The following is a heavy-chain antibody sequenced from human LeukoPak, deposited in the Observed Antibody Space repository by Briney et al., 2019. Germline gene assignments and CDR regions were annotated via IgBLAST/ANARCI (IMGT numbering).Heavy chain of an antibody. CDR1: GFTFSSYS. CDR3: TKWSGFGND. CDR2: ISDSGDRT. Sequence: GGSLRLSCAASGFTFSSYSMTWVRQTPGKGLEWVSGISDSGDRTYCADSVKGLFPISRDNSRNTLYLEMNSLRAEDTAVYYCTKWSGFGNDWGQGTLVTVSS. D-gene: IGHD3-10*01. V-gene: IGHV3-23*01. J-gene: IGHJ4*02.